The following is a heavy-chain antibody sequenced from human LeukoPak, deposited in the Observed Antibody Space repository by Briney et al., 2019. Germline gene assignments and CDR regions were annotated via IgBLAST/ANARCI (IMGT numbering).Heavy chain of an antibody. CDR2: INPSGGST. V-gene: IGHV1-46*01. Sequence: ASVKVSCKASGYTFTSYYMYWVRQAPGQGLEWMGIINPSGGSTSYAQKFQGRVTMTSDTSTSTVYMELSSLGSEDTAVYYCARAYCSGGNCYSGADYWGQGTLVTVSS. CDR3: ARAYCSGGNCYSGADY. CDR1: GYTFTSYY. D-gene: IGHD2-15*01. J-gene: IGHJ4*02.